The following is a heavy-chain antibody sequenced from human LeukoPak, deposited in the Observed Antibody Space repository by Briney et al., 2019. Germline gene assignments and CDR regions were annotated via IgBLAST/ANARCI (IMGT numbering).Heavy chain of an antibody. CDR2: IRYDGSNK. D-gene: IGHD3-22*01. Sequence: PGGSLRLSCEASGFTFGTFWMSWVRQAPGKGLEWVAFIRYDGSNKYYADSVKGRFTISRDNSKNTLYLQMNSLRAEDTAVYYCAKGYYYGVDYWGQGTLVTVSS. CDR3: AKGYYYGVDY. J-gene: IGHJ4*02. CDR1: GFTFGTFW. V-gene: IGHV3-30*02.